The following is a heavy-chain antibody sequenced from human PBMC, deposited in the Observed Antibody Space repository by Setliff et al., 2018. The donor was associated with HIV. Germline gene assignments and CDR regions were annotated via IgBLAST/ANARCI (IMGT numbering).Heavy chain of an antibody. CDR1: GFTFSSYS. Sequence: GGSLRLSCAASGFTFSSYSMNWVRQAPGKGLEWVSSISTSSSHIYSADSLKGRFTVSRDNTQNSLYLQMNSLTAEDTALYYCTREVCSDGCPNDAFDIWGRGTMVTVS. V-gene: IGHV3-21*01. D-gene: IGHD2-15*01. CDR3: TREVCSDGCPNDAFDI. J-gene: IGHJ3*02. CDR2: ISTSSSHI.